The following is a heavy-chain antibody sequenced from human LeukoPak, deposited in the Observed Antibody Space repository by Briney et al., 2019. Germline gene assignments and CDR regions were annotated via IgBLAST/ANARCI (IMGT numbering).Heavy chain of an antibody. J-gene: IGHJ6*02. D-gene: IGHD2-2*01. Sequence: PGGSLRLSCAASGFTFSSYSMNWVRQAPGKGLEWVSSISSSSSYIYYADSVKGRFTISRDNAKNSLYLQMNSLRAEDTAVYYCARMVSLKGYCSSTSCPIYYYGMDVWGQGTTVTVSS. CDR1: GFTFSSYS. CDR2: ISSSSSYI. CDR3: ARMVSLKGYCSSTSCPIYYYGMDV. V-gene: IGHV3-21*01.